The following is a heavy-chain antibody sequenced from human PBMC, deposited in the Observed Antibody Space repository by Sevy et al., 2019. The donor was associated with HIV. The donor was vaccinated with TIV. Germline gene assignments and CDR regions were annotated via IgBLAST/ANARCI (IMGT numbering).Heavy chain of an antibody. CDR3: TTDPGLADWYFDL. V-gene: IGHV3-15*01. CDR2: IKSKTDGGTT. D-gene: IGHD2-21*01. CDR1: GLTFSNAW. Sequence: GGSLRLSCAASGLTFSNAWMSWVRQAPGKGLEWVGRIKSKTDGGTTDYAAPVKGRFTISRDDSKNTLYLQMNSLKTEDTAVYYCTTDPGLADWYFDLWGRGTLVTVSS. J-gene: IGHJ2*01.